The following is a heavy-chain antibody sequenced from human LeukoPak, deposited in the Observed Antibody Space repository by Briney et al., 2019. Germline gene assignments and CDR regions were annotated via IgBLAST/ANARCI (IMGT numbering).Heavy chain of an antibody. CDR2: VYYSGST. CDR1: GGSISSHY. CDR3: AASRDSRWFDP. V-gene: IGHV4-59*11. J-gene: IGHJ5*02. D-gene: IGHD2-15*01. Sequence: SETLSLTCTVSGGSISSHYWSWIRQPPGKGLEWIGYVYYSGSTNYNPSLKSRVTISVETSKNQFSLKLSSVTAADTAVYYCAASRDSRWFDPWGQGTLVTVSS.